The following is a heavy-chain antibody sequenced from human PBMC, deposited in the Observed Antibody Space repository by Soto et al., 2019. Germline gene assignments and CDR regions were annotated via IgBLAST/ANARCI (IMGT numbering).Heavy chain of an antibody. V-gene: IGHV3-21*01. Sequence: PGGSLRLSCAASGFTFSSYSMNWVRQAPGKGLEWVSSISSSSSYIYYADSVKGRFTISRDNAKNSLYLQMNSLRAEDTAVYYCARDLNDYGDYALDYRGQGTLVTVSS. CDR3: ARDLNDYGDYALDY. CDR1: GFTFSSYS. CDR2: ISSSSSYI. J-gene: IGHJ4*02. D-gene: IGHD4-17*01.